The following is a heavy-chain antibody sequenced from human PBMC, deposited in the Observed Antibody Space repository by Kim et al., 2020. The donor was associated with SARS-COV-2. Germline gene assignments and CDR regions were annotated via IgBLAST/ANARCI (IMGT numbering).Heavy chain of an antibody. D-gene: IGHD2-15*01. Sequence: DGSSTNYAESVKGRFTISRDNAKNTLYLQMNSLRAEDTAVYYCASLRGGPDWGPGTLVTVSS. CDR2: DGSST. J-gene: IGHJ4*02. V-gene: IGHV3-74*01. CDR3: ASLRGGPD.